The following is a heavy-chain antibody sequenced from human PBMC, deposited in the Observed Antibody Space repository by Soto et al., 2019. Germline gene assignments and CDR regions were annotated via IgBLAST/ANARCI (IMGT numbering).Heavy chain of an antibody. V-gene: IGHV3-23*01. CDR3: ARRSPSWAFDI. D-gene: IGHD2-15*01. J-gene: IGHJ3*02. CDR2: ISGSGSST. Sequence: EVQLLESGGGLVQPGGSLRLSCAASGFTFSNYAMNWVRQAPGKGLEWVSVISGSGSSTYYADSVKGRFSISGDHSKNTLYLQMSSLRADDTAVYYCARRSPSWAFDIWGQGTMVTVSS. CDR1: GFTFSNYA.